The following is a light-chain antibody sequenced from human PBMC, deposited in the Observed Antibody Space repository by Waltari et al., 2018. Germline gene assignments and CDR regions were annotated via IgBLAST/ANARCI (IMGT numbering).Light chain of an antibody. CDR2: GAS. Sequence: DIQMTQSPSSLSASVGDRVTITCRASQDISNFLAWFQQKPWKAPKSLIYGASSLQSEVPSRFSGSGSGTNFTLTISSLQSEDFATYYCQQYHSYPRTFGQGTKVDIK. J-gene: IGKJ1*01. V-gene: IGKV1-16*01. CDR3: QQYHSYPRT. CDR1: QDISNF.